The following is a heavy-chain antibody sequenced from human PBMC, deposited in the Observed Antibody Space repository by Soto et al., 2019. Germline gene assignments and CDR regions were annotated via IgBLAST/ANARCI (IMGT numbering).Heavy chain of an antibody. D-gene: IGHD3-10*01. CDR1: GLGVRNNY. CDR2: IYNDGTT. CDR3: VRPLPSGRNYGMDV. J-gene: IGHJ6*02. V-gene: IGHV3-53*01. Sequence: GSLRLSCTAYGLGVRNNYMSWVRQAPGMGLGWVSVIYNDGTTYYADSVKGRFTLSRDTSKNTLSLQMDSLRAEDTAVYYCVRPLPSGRNYGMDVWGQGTTVTVSS.